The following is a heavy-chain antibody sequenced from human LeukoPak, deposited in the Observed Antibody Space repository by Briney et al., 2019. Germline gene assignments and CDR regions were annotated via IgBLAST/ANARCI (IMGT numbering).Heavy chain of an antibody. V-gene: IGHV4-59*01. J-gene: IGHJ3*02. Sequence: SETLSLTCTVSGDSISNYYWSWIRQPPGKGLEWIGYIYYSGSTNYNPSLKIRVTISVDTSKNQFSLKLSSVTAADTAVYYCARVRTGLYDAFDIWGQGTMVTVSS. CDR1: GDSISNYY. CDR3: ARVRTGLYDAFDI. D-gene: IGHD4-17*01. CDR2: IYYSGST.